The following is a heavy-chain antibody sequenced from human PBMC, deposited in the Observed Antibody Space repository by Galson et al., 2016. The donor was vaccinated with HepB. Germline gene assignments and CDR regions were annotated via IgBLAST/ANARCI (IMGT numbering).Heavy chain of an antibody. J-gene: IGHJ4*02. CDR3: ASIFRYSSSQHPGY. Sequence: SLRLSCAASGFTFSSYAMSWVRQAPGKGLEWVSVISGSGASTYYADSVKGRFTISRDNAKNSLYLQMNSLRAEDTAVYYCASIFRYSSSQHPGYWGQGTLVIVSS. V-gene: IGHV3-23*01. CDR2: ISGSGAST. D-gene: IGHD6-13*01. CDR1: GFTFSSYA.